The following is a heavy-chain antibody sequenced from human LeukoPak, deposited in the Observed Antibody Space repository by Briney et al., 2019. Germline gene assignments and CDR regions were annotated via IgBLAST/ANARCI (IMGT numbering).Heavy chain of an antibody. CDR1: GLTFSTYS. CDR2: ISSSSSTI. Sequence: PGGSLRLSCAASGLTFSTYSMNWVRQAPGKGLEWVSYISSSSSTIYYADSVMGRFTISRDNAKNSLHLQMNTLRDEDTAVYYCAREYSSSSGKALDYWGQGTLVTVSS. V-gene: IGHV3-48*02. J-gene: IGHJ4*02. D-gene: IGHD6-6*01. CDR3: AREYSSSSGKALDY.